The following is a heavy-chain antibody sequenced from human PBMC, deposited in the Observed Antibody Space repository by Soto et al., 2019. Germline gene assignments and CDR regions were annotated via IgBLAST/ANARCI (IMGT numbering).Heavy chain of an antibody. V-gene: IGHV2-5*02. D-gene: IGHD4-17*01. CDR2: IYWDDDQ. J-gene: IGHJ4*02. CDR3: AHAGDYDLLSFDH. Sequence: SGPTLVNPTQTLTLTCTFSGFSLTTTSMGVAWIRQPPGKALEWLALIYWDDDQRYSPSLKDRLTISKDTSRSRVVLTISNMNPEDTGTYFCAHAGDYDLLSFDHWGPGTLVTVSS. CDR1: GFSLTTTSMG.